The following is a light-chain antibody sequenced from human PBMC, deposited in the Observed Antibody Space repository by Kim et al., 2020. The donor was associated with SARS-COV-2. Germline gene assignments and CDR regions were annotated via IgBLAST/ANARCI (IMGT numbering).Light chain of an antibody. Sequence: GQSITISCTGTNSDIGGYDHVSWYQQHPGTAPKLIIFDVNKGPSGVSDRFSGSKAGTTASLTISGLQAEDEADYYCSSYTRSNTLVFGGGTKLTVL. CDR2: DVN. J-gene: IGLJ3*02. V-gene: IGLV2-14*04. CDR1: NSDIGGYDH. CDR3: SSYTRSNTLV.